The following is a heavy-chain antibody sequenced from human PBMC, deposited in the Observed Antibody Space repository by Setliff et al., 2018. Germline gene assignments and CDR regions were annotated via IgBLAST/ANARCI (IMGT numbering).Heavy chain of an antibody. CDR3: AARSTPYYDLWSGPLDY. CDR1: GDSTSSANYY. J-gene: IGHJ4*02. V-gene: IGHV4-39*01. Sequence: PSETLSLTCTVSGDSTSSANYYWAWIRQPPGRGLQWIGNIYHSGNTYYTPSLRSRVTISVDTSKSQFSLKLTSVTATDTAVYYRAARSTPYYDLWSGPLDYWGLGALVTVSS. CDR2: IYHSGNT. D-gene: IGHD3-3*01.